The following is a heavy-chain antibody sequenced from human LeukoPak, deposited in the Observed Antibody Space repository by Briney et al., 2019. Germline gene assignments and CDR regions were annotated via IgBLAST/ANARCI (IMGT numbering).Heavy chain of an antibody. CDR3: ARGYSSSWYLNWFDP. CDR1: GASISSDTYF. J-gene: IGHJ5*02. D-gene: IGHD6-13*01. V-gene: IGHV4-61*02. CDR2: ISSTGRT. Sequence: SETLSLTCTVSGASISSDTYFWSWIRQPAGKGLEWIGRISSTGRTDYNPSLTSRVTISVDTSKNQFSLKLTSVTAADTAVYYCARGYSSSWYLNWFDPWGQGTLVTVSS.